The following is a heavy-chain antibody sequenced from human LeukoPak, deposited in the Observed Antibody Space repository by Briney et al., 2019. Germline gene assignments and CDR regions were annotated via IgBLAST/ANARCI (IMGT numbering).Heavy chain of an antibody. D-gene: IGHD2-15*01. CDR2: VYTSGST. V-gene: IGHV4-4*07. Sequence: SETLSVTCTVSGCTISSYYWGWIRQPAGKGLEWIGRVYTSGSTNYNPSLMCRVTMSVDTSKKQFSLKLSSVTAADTAVYYCTRDRQGYYFDYWGQGTLVTVSS. J-gene: IGHJ4*02. CDR1: GCTISSYY. CDR3: TRDRQGYYFDY.